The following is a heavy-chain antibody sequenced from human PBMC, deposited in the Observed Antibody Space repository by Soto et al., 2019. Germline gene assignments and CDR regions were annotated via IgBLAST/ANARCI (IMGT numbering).Heavy chain of an antibody. V-gene: IGHV4-59*08. Sequence: WETLSLTCTLSGGSFSPNYWSWLRQPPGKGLEWVGYIYYGGTTSYNPSLKSRVTISLETSKRQFSLRLSSVTAADTAVYYCARLGNYYPSIDPWGPGTLVTVSS. D-gene: IGHD4-4*01. CDR3: ARLGNYYPSIDP. CDR1: GGSFSPNY. CDR2: IYYGGTT. J-gene: IGHJ5*02.